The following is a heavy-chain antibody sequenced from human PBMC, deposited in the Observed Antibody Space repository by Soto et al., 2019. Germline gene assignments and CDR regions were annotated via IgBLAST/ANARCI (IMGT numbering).Heavy chain of an antibody. CDR1: GFTFSSYA. CDR2: ISGSGGST. Sequence: EVQLLESGGGLVQPGGSLRLSCAASGFTFSSYAMSWVRQAPGKGLEWVSAISGSGGSTYYADSVKGRFTISRDNSKNTLSLQMNSLRAGDTAVYYCAPHLWFGELYYWGQGTLVTVSS. D-gene: IGHD3-10*01. CDR3: APHLWFGELYY. J-gene: IGHJ4*02. V-gene: IGHV3-23*01.